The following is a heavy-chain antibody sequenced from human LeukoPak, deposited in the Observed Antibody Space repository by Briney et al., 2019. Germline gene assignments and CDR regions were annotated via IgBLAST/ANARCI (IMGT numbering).Heavy chain of an antibody. V-gene: IGHV3-53*01. CDR3: AFGGYSYEMSDY. CDR2: IYSGGSA. J-gene: IGHJ4*02. CDR1: GFTVSSNY. D-gene: IGHD5-18*01. Sequence: PGRSLRPSCAASGFTVSSNYMSSVRQAPGSWLGWVSVIYSGGSAYYADSVKGRFTISRDNSKNTLYLQMNSLRAEDTAVYYCAFGGYSYEMSDYWGQGTLVTVSS.